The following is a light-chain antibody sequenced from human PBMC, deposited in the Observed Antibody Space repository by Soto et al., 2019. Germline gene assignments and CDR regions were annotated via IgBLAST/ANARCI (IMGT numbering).Light chain of an antibody. J-gene: IGKJ1*01. CDR1: QGIKND. Sequence: AIQMTQSPSSLSASIGDRVTITCRASQGIKNDLGWYQQKPGKAPNLLIYAASTLQSGVPSRFSGSGSGTDFTLTISSLQPDDFATYYCQQYSSHWTFGQGTKV. CDR2: AAS. V-gene: IGKV1-6*01. CDR3: QQYSSHWT.